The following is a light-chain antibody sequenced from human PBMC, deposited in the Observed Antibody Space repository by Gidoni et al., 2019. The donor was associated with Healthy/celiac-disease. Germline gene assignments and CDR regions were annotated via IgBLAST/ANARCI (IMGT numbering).Light chain of an antibody. V-gene: IGKV3-11*01. CDR3: QQRSNWPPLT. Sequence: EIVLTQSPATLSLSPWERATLSCRASQSVSSYLAWYQQKHGQAHRLLIYDASNRATGIPARFSGSGSGTDFTLTISSLEPEDFAVYYCQQRSNWPPLTFGGGTKVEIK. CDR2: DAS. J-gene: IGKJ4*01. CDR1: QSVSSY.